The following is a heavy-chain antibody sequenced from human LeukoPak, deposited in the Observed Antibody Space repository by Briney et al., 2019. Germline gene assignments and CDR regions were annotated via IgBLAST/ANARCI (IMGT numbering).Heavy chain of an antibody. D-gene: IGHD1-7*01. V-gene: IGHV1-24*01. J-gene: IGHJ4*02. CDR1: GYTLTELS. CDR2: SDPEDGET. Sequence: ASVKVSCKVSGYTLTELSMHWVRQAPGKGLEWMGGSDPEDGETIYAQKFQGRVTMTEDTSTDTAYMELSSLRSEDTAVYYCATDPGITGTTGPFDYWGQGTLVTVSS. CDR3: ATDPGITGTTGPFDY.